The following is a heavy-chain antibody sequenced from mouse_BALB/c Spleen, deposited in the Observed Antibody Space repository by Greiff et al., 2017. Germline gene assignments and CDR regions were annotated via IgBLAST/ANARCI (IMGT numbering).Heavy chain of an antibody. V-gene: IGHV5-4*02. D-gene: IGHD2-14*01. CDR2: ISDGGSYT. Sequence: EVQRVESGGGLVKPGGSLKLSCAASGFTFSDYYMYWVRQTPEKRLEWVATISDGGSYTYYPDSVKGRFTISRDNAKNNLYLQMSSLKSEDTAMYYCARGAYYRYAYAMDYWGQGTSVTVSS. CDR1: GFTFSDYY. CDR3: ARGAYYRYAYAMDY. J-gene: IGHJ4*01.